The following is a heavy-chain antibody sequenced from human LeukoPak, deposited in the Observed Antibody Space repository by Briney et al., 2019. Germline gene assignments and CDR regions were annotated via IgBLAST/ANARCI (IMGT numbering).Heavy chain of an antibody. CDR3: ARGGVDYYGSGSYYNSLVRYFDY. Sequence: PSATLSLTCAVYGGSFSGYYWSWIRQPPGKGLEWIGEINHSGSTNYNPSLKSRVTISVDTSKNQFSLKLSSVTAADTAVYYCARGGVDYYGSGSYYNSLVRYFDYWGQGTLVTVSS. CDR2: INHSGST. CDR1: GGSFSGYY. V-gene: IGHV4-34*01. J-gene: IGHJ4*02. D-gene: IGHD3-10*01.